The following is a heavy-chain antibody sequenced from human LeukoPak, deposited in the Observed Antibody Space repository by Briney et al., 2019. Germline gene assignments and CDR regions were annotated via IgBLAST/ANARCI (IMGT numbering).Heavy chain of an antibody. Sequence: GGSLRLSCAASGFTFSSYAMSWVRQAPGKGLEWVSAISGSGGSTYYADSVKGRFTISRDNSKNTLYLQMNSLRAEDTAVYYCAKAYGAGPMGGYYFDYWGQGTLVTVSS. J-gene: IGHJ4*02. V-gene: IGHV3-23*01. CDR2: ISGSGGST. CDR3: AKAYGAGPMGGYYFDY. CDR1: GFTFSSYA. D-gene: IGHD4-17*01.